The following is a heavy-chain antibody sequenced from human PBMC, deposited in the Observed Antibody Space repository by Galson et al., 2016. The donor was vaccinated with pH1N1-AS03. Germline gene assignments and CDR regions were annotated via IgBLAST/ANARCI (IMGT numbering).Heavy chain of an antibody. CDR2: IDWADDK. CDR1: GLSVRTTGMR. D-gene: IGHD5-24*01. J-gene: IGHJ4*02. Sequence: PALVTPTQTLTLTCSFSGLSVRTTGMRVSWIRQPPGKALEWLAFIDWADDKFYSTSLKTRLTISRDTSKNQVVLTMTNIDPVDTATYYCARMGGAGYNTYYFDFWGQGTLVTVSS. CDR3: ARMGGAGYNTYYFDF. V-gene: IGHV2-70*04.